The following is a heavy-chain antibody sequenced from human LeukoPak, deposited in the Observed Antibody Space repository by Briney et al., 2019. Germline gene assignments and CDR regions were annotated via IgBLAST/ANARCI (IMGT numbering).Heavy chain of an antibody. CDR2: IYHSGST. Sequence: PSQTLSLTCAVSGGSISSGGYSWSWIRQPPGKGLEWIGYIYHSGSTNYNPSLKSRVTISVDKSKNQFSLKLSSVTAADTAVYYCASGSGSYYKSYNWFDPWGQGTLVTVSS. CDR1: GGSISSGGYS. V-gene: IGHV4-30-2*01. CDR3: ASGSGSYYKSYNWFDP. J-gene: IGHJ5*02. D-gene: IGHD3-10*01.